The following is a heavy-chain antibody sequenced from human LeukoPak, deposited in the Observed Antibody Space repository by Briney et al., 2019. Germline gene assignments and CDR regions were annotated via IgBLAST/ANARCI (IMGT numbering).Heavy chain of an antibody. CDR1: GYTFTSYG. D-gene: IGHD3-10*01. V-gene: IGHV1-69*06. CDR3: ARRYDKNAFDI. CDR2: IIPIFGTA. J-gene: IGHJ3*02. Sequence: SVKVSCKASGYTFTSYGISWVRQAPGQGLEWMGAIIPIFGTANYAQKFQGRVTITADKSTSTAYMELSSLRSEDTAVYYCARRYDKNAFDIWGQGTMVTVSS.